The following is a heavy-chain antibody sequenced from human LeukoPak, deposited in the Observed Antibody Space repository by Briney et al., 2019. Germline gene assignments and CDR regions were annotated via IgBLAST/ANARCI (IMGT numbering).Heavy chain of an antibody. J-gene: IGHJ4*02. CDR1: GGSFSGYY. D-gene: IGHD4-11*01. Sequence: PSETLSLTCAVYGGSFSGYYWSWIRQPPGKGLEWIGEINHSGSTNYNPSLKSRVTISVDTSKNQFSLKLSSVTAADTAVYYCARYQKDSNYGYYFDYWGQGTLVTVSS. V-gene: IGHV4-34*01. CDR2: INHSGST. CDR3: ARYQKDSNYGYYFDY.